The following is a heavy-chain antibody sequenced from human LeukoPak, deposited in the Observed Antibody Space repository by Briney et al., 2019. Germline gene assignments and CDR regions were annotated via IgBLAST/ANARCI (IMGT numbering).Heavy chain of an antibody. Sequence: GGSLRLSCSASGLTVTNAWMSWVRQAPGKGLEWVGRIKSKTDGGTTDYAAPVKGRFTISRDDSKNTLYLQMNSLKTEDTAVYYCTTGYSNPKYYYYYYGMDVWGQGTTVTVSS. J-gene: IGHJ6*02. V-gene: IGHV3-15*01. D-gene: IGHD4-11*01. CDR1: GLTVTNAW. CDR3: TTGYSNPKYYYYYYGMDV. CDR2: IKSKTDGGTT.